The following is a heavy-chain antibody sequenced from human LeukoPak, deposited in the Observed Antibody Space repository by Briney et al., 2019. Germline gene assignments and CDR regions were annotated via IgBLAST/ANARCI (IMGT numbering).Heavy chain of an antibody. CDR1: GYTLTELS. Sequence: ASVKVSCKVSGYTLTELSMHWVRQAPGKGLEWMGGFDPEDGETIYAQKFQGRVTMTEDTSTDTAYMELSSLRSEDTAVYYCARVAAESSSWYYYYYYGMDVWGQGTTVTVSS. V-gene: IGHV1-24*01. J-gene: IGHJ6*02. CDR3: ARVAAESSSWYYYYYYGMDV. D-gene: IGHD6-13*01. CDR2: FDPEDGET.